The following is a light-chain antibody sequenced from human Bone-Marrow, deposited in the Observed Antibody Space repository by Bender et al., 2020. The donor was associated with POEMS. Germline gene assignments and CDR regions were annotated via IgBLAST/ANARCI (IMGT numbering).Light chain of an antibody. CDR2: RNS. Sequence: QSVLPQPPSASGTPGQRVTISCSGTSSNIGSNYVYWFQQLPGAAPRLLLSRNSLRPSGVPDRFSGSRSGASASLDISEVRVEDEADYHCAAWDNNLNSPVFGGGTKVTVL. CDR1: SSNIGSNY. J-gene: IGLJ3*02. CDR3: AAWDNNLNSPV. V-gene: IGLV1-47*01.